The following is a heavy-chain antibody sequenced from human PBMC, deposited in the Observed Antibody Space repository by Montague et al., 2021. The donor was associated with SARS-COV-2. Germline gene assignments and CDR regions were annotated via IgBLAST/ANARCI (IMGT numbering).Heavy chain of an antibody. V-gene: IGHV4-34*01. J-gene: IGHJ4*02. CDR1: GGSLTTHY. D-gene: IGHD3-9*01. CDR2: INQSGRT. Sequence: SETLSLTCAVYGGSLTTHYWTWLRQPPGNGLEWVGEINQSGRTTHYNPSPRSRVIISVDRSNNQVSLPLESVTAADTAVYYCACVPFPFDGFDYWGQGSLVTVSS. CDR3: ACVPFPFDGFDY.